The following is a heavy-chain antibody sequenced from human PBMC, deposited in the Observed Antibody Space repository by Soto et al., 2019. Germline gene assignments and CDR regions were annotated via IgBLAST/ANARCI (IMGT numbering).Heavy chain of an antibody. CDR1: GYSISSGYY. CDR2: IYHSGST. CDR3: ARDRGYSYGLYYYYYYGMDV. V-gene: IGHV4-38-2*02. Sequence: SSETLSLTCAVSGYSISSGYYWGWIRQPPGKGLEWIGSIYHSGSTYYNPSLKSRVTISVDTSKNQFSLKLSSVTAADTAVYHCARDRGYSYGLYYYYYYGMDVWGQGTTVTVSS. J-gene: IGHJ6*02. D-gene: IGHD5-18*01.